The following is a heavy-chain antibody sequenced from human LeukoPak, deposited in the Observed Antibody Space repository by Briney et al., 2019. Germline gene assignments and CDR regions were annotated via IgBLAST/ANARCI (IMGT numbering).Heavy chain of an antibody. CDR2: VHTSGST. CDR1: GGSISSFY. D-gene: IGHD3-22*01. Sequence: SETLSLTCTVSGGSISSFYWSWIRQPAGKGLEGIGRVHTSGSTNYNPSLKSRVTMSVDTSKKQFSLKLSSVTAADTAVYYCARGRHYDISGYYLDYWGQGTLVTVSS. CDR3: ARGRHYDISGYYLDY. J-gene: IGHJ4*02. V-gene: IGHV4-4*07.